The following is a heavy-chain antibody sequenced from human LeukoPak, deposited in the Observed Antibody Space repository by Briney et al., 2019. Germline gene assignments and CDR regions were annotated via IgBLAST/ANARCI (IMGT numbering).Heavy chain of an antibody. Sequence: SETLSLTCTVSGGSIRRCWSWIRQPAGKGLEWIGRIYGSGSTDYNPSLKSRVTMSIDTSKNQFSLNLISVTAADTAVYYCARDSGTTGEVKFDPWGQGTLVTVSS. V-gene: IGHV4-4*07. J-gene: IGHJ5*02. CDR2: IYGSGST. CDR1: GGSIRRC. CDR3: ARDSGTTGEVKFDP. D-gene: IGHD3-10*01.